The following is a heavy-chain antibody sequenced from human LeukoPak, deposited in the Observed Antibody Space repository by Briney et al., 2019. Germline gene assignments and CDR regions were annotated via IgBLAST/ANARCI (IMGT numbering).Heavy chain of an antibody. V-gene: IGHV1-2*02. D-gene: IGHD2-8*01. CDR2: INPNSDDT. CDR3: AKVRPGQCCAFDF. J-gene: IGHJ3*01. CDR1: GYTFSGYY. Sequence: ASVKVSCKASGYTFSGYYIHWVRQAPGQGLEWMAWINPNSDDTHYAQKFQGRVTLTSDTSISTAYMELSSLTSDDTAVYYCAKVRPGQCCAFDFWSQGTMVTVSS.